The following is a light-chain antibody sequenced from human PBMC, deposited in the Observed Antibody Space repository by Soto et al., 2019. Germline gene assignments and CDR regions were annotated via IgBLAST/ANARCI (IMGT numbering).Light chain of an antibody. V-gene: IGLV2-14*01. CDR1: SRDIGAYDH. Sequence: QTVLTQPASVSGSPGQSITISCGGTSRDIGAYDHVAWFQQFPGKTPNLVIYSVSNRPSGVSDRFSGSRSGNTASLTISGLQPEDEAEYYCGLFTSSATWVFGGGTKVTVL. CDR2: SVS. J-gene: IGLJ3*02. CDR3: GLFTSSATWV.